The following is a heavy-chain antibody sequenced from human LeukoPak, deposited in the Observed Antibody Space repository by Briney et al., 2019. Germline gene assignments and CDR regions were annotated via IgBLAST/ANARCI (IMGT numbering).Heavy chain of an antibody. J-gene: IGHJ5*02. CDR3: ARVVDYDTSGYQTKNWFDP. Sequence: GESLKISCTGSGNSFTTYWIGWVRQMPGKGLEWMGIIYVGDSDTRYRPSFQGQVTISVDKSINTAYLQWSSLKASDTAMYYCARVVDYDTSGYQTKNWFDPWGQGTLVTVSS. V-gene: IGHV5-51*01. CDR2: IYVGDSDT. D-gene: IGHD3-22*01. CDR1: GNSFTTYW.